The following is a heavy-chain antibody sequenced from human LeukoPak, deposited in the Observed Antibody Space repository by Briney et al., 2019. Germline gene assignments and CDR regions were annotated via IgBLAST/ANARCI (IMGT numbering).Heavy chain of an antibody. J-gene: IGHJ4*02. V-gene: IGHV4-39*01. CDR2: IYYTGTT. Sequence: SETLSLTCTVSGDSISRTYYYWGWIRQPPGKGLEWIANIYYTGTTYYNPSLQSRVTISMDTSKNQFSLQLSSVTPEDTAVYYCAEGSGTYYRFDYWGQGTLVTVSS. CDR1: GDSISRTYYY. D-gene: IGHD1-26*01. CDR3: AEGSGTYYRFDY.